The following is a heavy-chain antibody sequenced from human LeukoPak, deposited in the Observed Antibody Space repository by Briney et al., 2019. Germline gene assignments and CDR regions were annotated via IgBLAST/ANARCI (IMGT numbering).Heavy chain of an antibody. D-gene: IGHD1-7*01. Sequence: SGRSLRLSCAASGFTFNDYAMYWVRQAPGKGLEWVAVISYDGSNKYYADSVKGRFTISRDNSKNTLYLQMNSLRAEDTAVYYCARDPITGTTSGWFDPWGQGTLVTVSS. CDR1: GFTFNDYA. V-gene: IGHV3-30-3*01. J-gene: IGHJ5*02. CDR2: ISYDGSNK. CDR3: ARDPITGTTSGWFDP.